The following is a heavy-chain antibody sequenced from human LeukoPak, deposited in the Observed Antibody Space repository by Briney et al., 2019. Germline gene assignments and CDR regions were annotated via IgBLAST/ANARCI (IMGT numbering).Heavy chain of an antibody. CDR3: ARTLGGDYGDFPATFDY. Sequence: SQTLSPTCAVSGVSISSGGYSWSWIRQPPGKGLEWIGYIYHSGSTYYNPSLKSRVTISVDRSKNQFSLKLSSVTAADAAVHYCARTLGGDYGDFPATFDYWGQGTLVTVSS. D-gene: IGHD4-17*01. V-gene: IGHV4-30-2*01. CDR2: IYHSGST. CDR1: GVSISSGGYS. J-gene: IGHJ4*02.